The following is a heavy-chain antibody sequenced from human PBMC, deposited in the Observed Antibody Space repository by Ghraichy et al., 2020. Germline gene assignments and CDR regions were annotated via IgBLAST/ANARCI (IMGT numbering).Heavy chain of an antibody. CDR2: ISYDGRNQ. CDR1: GLTFSSYI. CDR3: ARDRDYHDYDGYHYEDEAQYDRYLGLDV. D-gene: IGHD3-16*01. V-gene: IGHV3-30-3*01. Sequence: GGSLRLSCAASGLTFSSYIMFWVRQAPGKGLEWVTTISYDGRNQYYADSVKGRFTISRDNSKRTVSLQLNSRRPEDTAVYYCARDRDYHDYDGYHYEDEAQYDRYLGLDVWGHGTTVTVSS. J-gene: IGHJ6*01.